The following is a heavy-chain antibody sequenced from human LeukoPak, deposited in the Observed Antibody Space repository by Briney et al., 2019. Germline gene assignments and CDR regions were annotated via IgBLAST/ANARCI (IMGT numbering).Heavy chain of an antibody. D-gene: IGHD3-22*01. CDR2: FDPEDGET. J-gene: IGHJ4*02. Sequence: ASVKVSCKVSGYTLTELSMHWVRQAPGKGLEWMGGFDPEDGETIYAQKFQGRVTMTEDTSTDTAYMELSSLRSEDTAVYYCATIDGHYDSSGYWGQGTLVIVSS. V-gene: IGHV1-24*01. CDR1: GYTLTELS. CDR3: ATIDGHYDSSGY.